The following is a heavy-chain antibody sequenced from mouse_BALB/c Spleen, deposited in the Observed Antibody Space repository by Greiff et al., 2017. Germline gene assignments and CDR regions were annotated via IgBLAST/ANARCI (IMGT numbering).Heavy chain of an antibody. CDR1: GFTFSSYT. V-gene: IGHV5-6-4*01. Sequence: EVKLVESGGGLVKPGGSLKLSCAASGFTFSSYTMSWVRQTPEKRLEWVATISSGGSYTYYPDSVKGRFTISRDNAKNTLYLQLSSLKSEDTAMYYCTGGLRRFDYWGQGTTLTVSS. D-gene: IGHD2-2*01. CDR2: ISSGGSYT. J-gene: IGHJ2*01. CDR3: TGGLRRFDY.